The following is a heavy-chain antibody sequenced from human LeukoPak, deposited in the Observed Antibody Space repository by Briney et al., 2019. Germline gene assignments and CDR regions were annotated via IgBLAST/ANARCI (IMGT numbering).Heavy chain of an antibody. Sequence: PSETLSLTCAVYGGSFSGYYWSWIRQPPGKGLEWIGETNHSGSTNYNPSLKSRVTISVDTSKNQFSLKLSSVTAADTAVYYCARGSPYCSGGSCKITHFDYWGQGTLVTVSS. J-gene: IGHJ4*02. V-gene: IGHV4-34*01. CDR3: ARGSPYCSGGSCKITHFDY. CDR2: TNHSGST. CDR1: GGSFSGYY. D-gene: IGHD2-15*01.